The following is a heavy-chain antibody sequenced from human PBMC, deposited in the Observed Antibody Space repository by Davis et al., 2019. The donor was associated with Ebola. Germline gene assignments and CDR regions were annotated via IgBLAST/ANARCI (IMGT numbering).Heavy chain of an antibody. CDR1: GFNFRKYW. J-gene: IGHJ3*02. CDR2: IDQDGTRT. D-gene: IGHD1-14*01. Sequence: PSETLSLTCAASGFNFRKYWLHWVRQAPGKGLVWVSRIDQDGTRTVYADSVKGRFTIYRDNAKNTLYLQMNSLRAEDTAVYYCARVSPEKDAFDIWGQGTMVTVSS. CDR3: ARVSPEKDAFDI. V-gene: IGHV3-74*01.